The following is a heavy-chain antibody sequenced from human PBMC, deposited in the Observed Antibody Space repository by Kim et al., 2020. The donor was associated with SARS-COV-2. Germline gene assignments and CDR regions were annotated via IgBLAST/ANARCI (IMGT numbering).Heavy chain of an antibody. V-gene: IGHV4-30-2*04. J-gene: IGHJ1*01. Sequence: HPSLKSRVTISVDTSKNQFSLKLSSVTAADTAVYYCANRIAAARGYFQHWGQGTLVTVSS. CDR3: ANRIAAARGYFQH. D-gene: IGHD6-13*01.